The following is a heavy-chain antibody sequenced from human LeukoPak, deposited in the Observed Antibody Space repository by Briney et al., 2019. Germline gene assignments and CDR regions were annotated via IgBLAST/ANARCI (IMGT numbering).Heavy chain of an antibody. V-gene: IGHV5-51*01. Sequence: GESLQISCQGSGYPFTSYWSGGVRPLQGKGLEGMGIIYPGESDTRYSPNFQGQATISADKSISTAYLQWSSLKASETAMYYCARLVMITFGGVIADNWFDHWGQGTLVTVSS. CDR1: GYPFTSYW. J-gene: IGHJ5*02. CDR3: ARLVMITFGGVIADNWFDH. D-gene: IGHD3-16*02. CDR2: IYPGESDT.